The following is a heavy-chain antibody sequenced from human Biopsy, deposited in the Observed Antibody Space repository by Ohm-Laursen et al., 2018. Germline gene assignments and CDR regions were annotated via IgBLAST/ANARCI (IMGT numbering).Heavy chain of an antibody. V-gene: IGHV4-59*08. Sequence: GTLSLTCSVSGGSVTNYYWTWIRQPPGKGLEWIGYMYYNERTYYNPSLGGRVTISVDTSKNQFSLKLNSVTAADTAVYYCARDYDTSGYYYVSWGQGTLVTVSS. D-gene: IGHD3-22*01. J-gene: IGHJ5*02. CDR2: MYYNERT. CDR3: ARDYDTSGYYYVS. CDR1: GGSVTNYY.